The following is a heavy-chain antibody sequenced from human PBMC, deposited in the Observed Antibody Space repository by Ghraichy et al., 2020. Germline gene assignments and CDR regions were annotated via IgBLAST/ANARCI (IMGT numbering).Heavy chain of an antibody. Sequence: SQTLSLTCTVSGGSISSSSYYWAWIRQPPGKGLEWIGSMYYSGNTYYNPSLKRRVAIFVDTSKNQFSLKLSSVTAADTAVYYCGGNRRISDTSAYLDYWGQGTLVTVSS. CDR2: MYYSGNT. CDR1: GGSISSSSYY. D-gene: IGHD3-22*01. V-gene: IGHV4-39*01. J-gene: IGHJ4*02. CDR3: GGNRRISDTSAYLDY.